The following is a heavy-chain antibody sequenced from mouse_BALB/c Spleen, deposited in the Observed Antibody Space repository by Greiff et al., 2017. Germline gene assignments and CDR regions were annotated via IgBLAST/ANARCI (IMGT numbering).Heavy chain of an antibody. Sequence: EVQLVESGGGLVKPGGSLKLSCAASGFTFSSYAMSWVRQSPEKRLEWVAEISSGGSYTYYPDTVTGRFTISRDNAKNTLYLEMSSLRSEDTAMYYCARGGSSYGFDYWGQGTTLTVSS. D-gene: IGHD1-1*01. CDR2: ISSGGSYT. J-gene: IGHJ2*01. V-gene: IGHV5-9-4*01. CDR1: GFTFSSYA. CDR3: ARGGSSYGFDY.